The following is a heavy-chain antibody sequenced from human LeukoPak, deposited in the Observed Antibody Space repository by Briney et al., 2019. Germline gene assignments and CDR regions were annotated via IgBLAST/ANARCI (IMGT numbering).Heavy chain of an antibody. J-gene: IGHJ4*02. CDR1: GGSISSYY. CDR2: IYYSGST. V-gene: IGHV4-59*01. Sequence: SGTLSLTCTVSGGSISSYYWSWIRQPPGKGLEWIGFIYYSGSTNYNPSLKSRVTIAVDTSKNQFSLKLSSVTAADTAVYYCVRGKSYGSYWGQGTLVTVSS. CDR3: VRGKSYGSY. D-gene: IGHD3-16*02.